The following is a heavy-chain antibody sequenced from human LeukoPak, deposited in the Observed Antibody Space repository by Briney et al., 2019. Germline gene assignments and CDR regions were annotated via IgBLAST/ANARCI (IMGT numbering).Heavy chain of an antibody. CDR1: GGSIIGSY. D-gene: IGHD3-22*01. CDR3: ARSRNYDSTGYNPTYYFDS. Sequence: SETLSLTCTVSGGSIIGSYWTWIRQSPGGGLEYIGYIYNTVDVSYSPSLKSRVTISIDMSRSQFSLRLKSVTAADTAIYYCARSRNYDSTGYNPTYYFDSWGQGALVTVSS. V-gene: IGHV4-59*01. CDR2: IYNTVDV. J-gene: IGHJ4*02.